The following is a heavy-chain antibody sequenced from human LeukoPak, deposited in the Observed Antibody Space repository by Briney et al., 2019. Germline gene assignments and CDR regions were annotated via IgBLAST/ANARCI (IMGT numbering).Heavy chain of an antibody. CDR3: ARGVYEEDVNY. CDR2: INTDGGST. CDR1: GFTFSSYW. V-gene: IGHV3-74*01. J-gene: IGHJ4*02. D-gene: IGHD6-13*01. Sequence: GGSLRLSCAASGFTFSSYWMHWVRQAPGKGLVWVSRINTDGGSTTYAGSVKGRFTISRDNAKNTLYLQMNSLRAEDTAVYYCARGVYEEDVNYWGQGTLVTVSS.